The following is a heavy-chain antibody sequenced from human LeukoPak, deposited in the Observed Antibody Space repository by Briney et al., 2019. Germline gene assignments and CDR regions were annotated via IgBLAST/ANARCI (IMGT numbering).Heavy chain of an antibody. CDR2: IYYNGNT. CDR3: ARAPTALAHYFDY. V-gene: IGHV4-61*08. D-gene: IGHD5-18*01. J-gene: IGHJ4*02. CDR1: GGSISSGGYY. Sequence: SETLSLTCAVSGGSISSGGYYWSWIRQPPGKGLEWIGYIYYNGNTNYNPSPKSRVAISVDTSKNQFSLKLTSVTAADTAVYYCARAPTALAHYFDYWGQGTLVTVSS.